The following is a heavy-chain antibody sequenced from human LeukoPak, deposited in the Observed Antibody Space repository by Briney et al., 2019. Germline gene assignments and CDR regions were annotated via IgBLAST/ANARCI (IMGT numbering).Heavy chain of an antibody. D-gene: IGHD5-18*01. CDR3: ATTMKSYGSRNDAFDI. CDR2: IYTSGST. V-gene: IGHV4-61*02. CDR1: GGSISSGSYY. Sequence: SQTLSLTCTVSGGSISSGSYYWSWIRQPAGKGLEWIGRIYTSGSTNYNPSLKSRVTISVDTSKNQFSLKLSSVTAADTAVYYCATTMKSYGSRNDAFDIWGQGTMVTVSS. J-gene: IGHJ3*02.